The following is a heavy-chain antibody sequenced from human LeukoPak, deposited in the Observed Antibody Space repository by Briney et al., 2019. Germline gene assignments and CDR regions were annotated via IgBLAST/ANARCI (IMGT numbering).Heavy chain of an antibody. Sequence: SETPSLTCAVYGGSFSGYYWSWIRQPPGKGLEWIGEINHSGSTNYNPSLKGRVTISVDTSKNQFSLKLSSVTAADTAVYYCARGRRDYNFDYWGQGTLVTVSS. CDR1: GGSFSGYY. J-gene: IGHJ4*02. CDR2: INHSGST. CDR3: ARGRRDYNFDY. V-gene: IGHV4-34*01. D-gene: IGHD4/OR15-4a*01.